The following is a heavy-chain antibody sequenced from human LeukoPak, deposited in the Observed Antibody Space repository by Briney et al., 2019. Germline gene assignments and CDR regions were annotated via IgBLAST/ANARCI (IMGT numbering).Heavy chain of an antibody. CDR3: ARALRRAVGLHY. V-gene: IGHV3-53*01. D-gene: IGHD6-25*01. Sequence: GGSLRLSCAASGFTFSSNYMSWVRQAPGKGREWVSVIYTGGSTSYSDSVKGRFTISRHNPKNTLYLQMNSLRADDTAVYYCARALRRAVGLHYWGQGTLVTVSS. CDR1: GFTFSSNY. CDR2: IYTGGST. J-gene: IGHJ4*02.